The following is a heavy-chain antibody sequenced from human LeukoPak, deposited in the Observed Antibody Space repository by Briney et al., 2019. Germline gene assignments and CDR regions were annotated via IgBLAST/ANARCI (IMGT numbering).Heavy chain of an antibody. Sequence: ASVKVSCKASGYTFTGYYIHWVRQAPGQGLEWMGIINPSADVTSYAQKFQGRVTVTRDTSTSTVHMELSGLRSEDTAVYYCARDQEAFDYWGQGTLVTVSS. V-gene: IGHV1-46*01. CDR2: INPSADVT. CDR1: GYTFTGYY. J-gene: IGHJ4*02. CDR3: ARDQEAFDY.